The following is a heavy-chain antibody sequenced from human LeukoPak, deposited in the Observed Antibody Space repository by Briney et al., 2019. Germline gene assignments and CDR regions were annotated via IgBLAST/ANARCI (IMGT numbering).Heavy chain of an antibody. CDR2: INPNSGGT. D-gene: IGHD3-10*01. Sequence: ASVKVSCKASGYTFTGYYMHWGRQAPGQGLEWMGWINPNSGGTNYAQKFQGRVTMTRDTSISTAYMELSRLRSDDTAVYYCARVLVRGVIYAFDIWGQGTKVTVSS. CDR1: GYTFTGYY. CDR3: ARVLVRGVIYAFDI. V-gene: IGHV1-2*02. J-gene: IGHJ3*02.